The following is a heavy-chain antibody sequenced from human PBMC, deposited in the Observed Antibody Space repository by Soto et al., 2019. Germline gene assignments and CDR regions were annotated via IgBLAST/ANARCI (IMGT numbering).Heavy chain of an antibody. Sequence: TGGSLRLSCAASGFTFSSYWMHWVRQAPGKGLEWVSRINSDGSSTNYADSVKGRFTISRDNSKNTLYLQMNSLRAEDTAVYYCAKYSGVVIYNYFDYWGQGTLVTVSS. D-gene: IGHD3-3*01. CDR1: GFTFSSYW. CDR2: INSDGSST. J-gene: IGHJ4*02. V-gene: IGHV3-74*01. CDR3: AKYSGVVIYNYFDY.